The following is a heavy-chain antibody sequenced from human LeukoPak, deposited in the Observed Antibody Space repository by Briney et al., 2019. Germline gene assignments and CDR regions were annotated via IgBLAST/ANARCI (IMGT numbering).Heavy chain of an antibody. D-gene: IGHD1-20*01. Sequence: SETLSLTCTVSGGSVSSGSYYWSWIRQPPGKGLEWIGYIYYSGSTNYNPSLKSRVTISVDTSKNQFSLKLSSVTAADTAVYYCARESNNSNGLDWWGQGTLVTVSS. CDR1: GGSVSSGSYY. V-gene: IGHV4-61*01. CDR3: ARESNNSNGLDW. J-gene: IGHJ4*02. CDR2: IYYSGST.